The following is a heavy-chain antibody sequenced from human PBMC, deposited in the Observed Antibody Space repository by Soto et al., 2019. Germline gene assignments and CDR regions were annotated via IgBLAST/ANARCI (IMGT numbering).Heavy chain of an antibody. D-gene: IGHD3-3*01. J-gene: IGHJ5*02. CDR2: IYYSGST. Sequence: PSETLSLTCTASGGSISSYYCSWTRQNPGKGLEWIGYIYYSGSTNYNPPPKSRVAISVDTSKNQFSLKLSSVTAADTAVYYCARDRAYDFWSGYHWFDPWGQGTLVT. CDR3: ARDRAYDFWSGYHWFDP. CDR1: GGSISSYY. V-gene: IGHV4-59*01.